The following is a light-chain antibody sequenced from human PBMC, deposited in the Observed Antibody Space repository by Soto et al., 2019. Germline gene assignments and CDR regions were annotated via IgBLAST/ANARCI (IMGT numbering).Light chain of an antibody. V-gene: IGKV2-28*01. Sequence: DIVMTQSPLFLPVTPGEPASISCRSSQSLLHSNGYYYLDWYMQKPGQSPQLLIYLASNRASGVPDRFSGSGSGTDFTLKISRVEAEDVGVYYCMQNLQTWTFGQGTKLEIK. CDR3: MQNLQTWT. CDR1: QSLLHSNGYYY. J-gene: IGKJ1*01. CDR2: LAS.